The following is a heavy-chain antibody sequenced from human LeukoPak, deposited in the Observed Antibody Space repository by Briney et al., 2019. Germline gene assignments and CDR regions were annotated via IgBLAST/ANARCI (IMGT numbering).Heavy chain of an antibody. CDR2: INWNGGST. CDR1: GFTFDDYG. D-gene: IGHD6-13*01. Sequence: PGGSLRLSCAASGFTFDDYGMSWVRQAPGKGLEWVSGINWNGGSTGYADSVKGRFTISRDNAKNSLYLQMNSLRAEDTALYHCARNMGTQQPTDYWGQGTLVTVSS. J-gene: IGHJ4*02. CDR3: ARNMGTQQPTDY. V-gene: IGHV3-20*01.